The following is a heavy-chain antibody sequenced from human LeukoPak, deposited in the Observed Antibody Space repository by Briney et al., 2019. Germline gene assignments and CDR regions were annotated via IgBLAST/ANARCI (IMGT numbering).Heavy chain of an antibody. CDR1: GGSISSYY. J-gene: IGHJ3*02. CDR3: ARESRADNAFDI. CDR2: IFYSGTT. V-gene: IGHV4-59*12. Sequence: RTSETLSLTCTVSGGSISSYYWSWIRQPPGKGLEWIGYIFYSGTTKYNPSLKSRVTMSVDTSKNQFSLKLSSVTAADTAVYYCARESRADNAFDIWGQGTMVTVSS. D-gene: IGHD5-24*01.